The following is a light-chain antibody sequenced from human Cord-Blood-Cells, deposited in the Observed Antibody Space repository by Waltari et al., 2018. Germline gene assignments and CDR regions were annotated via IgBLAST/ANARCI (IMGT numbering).Light chain of an antibody. CDR1: QSVSSSY. CDR2: GAS. CDR3: QQYGSL. J-gene: IGKJ1*01. Sequence: EILLTQSPGTLSLSPGERATLSCRASQSVSSSYLAWYQQKPGQAPRLLIYGASSRATGIPDRFSGSGSGTDFTLTISRLEPEDFAVYYCQQYGSLFGQGTKVEIK. V-gene: IGKV3-20*01.